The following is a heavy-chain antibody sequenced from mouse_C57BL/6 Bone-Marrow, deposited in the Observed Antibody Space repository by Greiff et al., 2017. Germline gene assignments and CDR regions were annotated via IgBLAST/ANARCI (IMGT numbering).Heavy chain of an antibody. V-gene: IGHV5-16*01. CDR1: GFTFSDYY. CDR3: ARDPITTVVARYWYFDV. J-gene: IGHJ1*03. D-gene: IGHD1-1*01. Sequence: EVQRVESEGGLVQPGSSMKLSCTASGFTFSDYYMAWVRQVPEKGLEWVANINYDGSSTYYLDSLKSRFIISRDNAKNILYLQMSSLKAEDTATYYCARDPITTVVARYWYFDVWGTGTPVTVSS. CDR2: INYDGSST.